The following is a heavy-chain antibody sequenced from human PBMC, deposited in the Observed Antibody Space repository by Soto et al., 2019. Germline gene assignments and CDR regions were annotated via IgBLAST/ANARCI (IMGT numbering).Heavy chain of an antibody. Sequence: QVQLLESGPGLVKPSETLSLTCTIYGDSISSYFWSWIRQHPGKGLEWIGYIHYSGTTVYSPSLKSRVTMSIDTSENQFTLNLTSVTAADTAVYFCARDTGGYYLDSWGQGSLVTVSS. V-gene: IGHV4-59*01. CDR3: ARDTGGYYLDS. CDR1: GDSISSYF. CDR2: IHYSGTT. J-gene: IGHJ4*01. D-gene: IGHD7-27*01.